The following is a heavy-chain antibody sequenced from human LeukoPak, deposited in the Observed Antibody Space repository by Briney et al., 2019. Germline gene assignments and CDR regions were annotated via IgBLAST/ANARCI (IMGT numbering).Heavy chain of an antibody. CDR1: GGPISSGGYY. V-gene: IGHV4-31*03. CDR3: ARDRGRKYYDSSGYFDY. Sequence: SETLSLTCTVSGGPISSGGYYWSWIRQHPGKGLEWIGYIYYSGSTYYNPSLKSRVTISVDTSKNRFSLKLSSVTAADTAVYYCARDRGRKYYDSSGYFDYWGQGTLVTVSS. J-gene: IGHJ4*02. CDR2: IYYSGST. D-gene: IGHD3-22*01.